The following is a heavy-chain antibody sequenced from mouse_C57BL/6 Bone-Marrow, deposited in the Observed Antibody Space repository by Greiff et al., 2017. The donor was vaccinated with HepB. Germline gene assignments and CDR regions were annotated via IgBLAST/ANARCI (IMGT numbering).Heavy chain of an antibody. J-gene: IGHJ1*03. CDR3: ARGVYYYGSSYVDFDV. Sequence: QVQLQQPGAELVKPGASVKLSCKASGYTFTSYWMQWVKQRPGQGLEWIGEIEPSDSYTNYNQKFKGKATLTVDTSSSTAYMQLSSLTSEDSAVYYCARGVYYYGSSYVDFDVWGTGTTVTVSS. CDR2: IEPSDSYT. V-gene: IGHV1-50*01. D-gene: IGHD1-1*01. CDR1: GYTFTSYW.